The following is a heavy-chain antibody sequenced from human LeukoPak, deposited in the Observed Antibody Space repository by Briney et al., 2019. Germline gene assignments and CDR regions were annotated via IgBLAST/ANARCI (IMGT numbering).Heavy chain of an antibody. CDR1: GYTFISYA. CDR2: INTNTGNP. Sequence: ASVKVSCKTSGYTFISYAMNWVRQAPGQGLEWMGWINTNTGNPTYAQGFTGRFVFSLDTSVGTAYLQISSLKAEDTAVYYCARVRGYSAYDFLVYWGQGTLLTVSS. V-gene: IGHV7-4-1*02. J-gene: IGHJ4*02. D-gene: IGHD5-12*01. CDR3: ARVRGYSAYDFLVY.